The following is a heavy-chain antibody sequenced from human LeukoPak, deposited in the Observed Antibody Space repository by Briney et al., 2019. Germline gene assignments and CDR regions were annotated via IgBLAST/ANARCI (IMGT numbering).Heavy chain of an antibody. V-gene: IGHV4-59*01. CDR2: IYYSGST. CDR3: ARDNIAVAKRVNWFDP. Sequence: LETLSLTCTVSGGSISSYYWSWIRQPPGKGLEWIGYIYYSGSTNYNPSLKSRVTISVDTSKNQFSLKLSSVTAADTAVYYCARDNIAVAKRVNWFDPWGQGTLVTVSS. D-gene: IGHD6-19*01. J-gene: IGHJ5*02. CDR1: GGSISSYY.